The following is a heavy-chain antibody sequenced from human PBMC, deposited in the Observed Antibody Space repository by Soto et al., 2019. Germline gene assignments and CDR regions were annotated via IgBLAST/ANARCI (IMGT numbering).Heavy chain of an antibody. CDR1: GYRISTYW. CDR3: ARCPPSYCTSGRFDP. J-gene: IGHJ5*02. D-gene: IGHD2-8*01. Sequence: PGESLKISCKASGYRISTYWIAWVRQMPGKGLEWMGIIYPGDSDTRYSPSFQGQVTISADKSISTAYLQWSSLKASDTAMYYCARCPPSYCTSGRFDPWGQGTLVTVSS. CDR2: IYPGDSDT. V-gene: IGHV5-51*01.